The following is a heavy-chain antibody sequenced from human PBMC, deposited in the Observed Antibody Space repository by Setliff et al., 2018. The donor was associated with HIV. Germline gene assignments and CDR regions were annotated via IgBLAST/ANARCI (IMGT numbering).Heavy chain of an antibody. CDR3: ARAPTVVTLLDY. CDR1: GDSISSYY. J-gene: IGHJ4*02. V-gene: IGHV4-4*07. Sequence: SETLSLTCNVSGDSISSYYWSWIRQPAGKGLEWIGHIYTSGSSTYNPSLKSRVTISRDTSKNQFSLKLSSVTAADTAVYYCARAPTVVTLLDYWGQGTLVTVSS. CDR2: IYTSGSS. D-gene: IGHD4-17*01.